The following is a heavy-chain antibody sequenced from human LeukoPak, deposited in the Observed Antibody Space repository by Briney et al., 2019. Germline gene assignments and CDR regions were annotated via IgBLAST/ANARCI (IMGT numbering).Heavy chain of an antibody. CDR3: AKDPLVGATFFYFDY. CDR2: IIPILGIA. CDR1: GGTFSSYA. Sequence: ASVKVSCKASGGTFSSYAISWVRQAPGQGLEWMGRIIPILGIANYAQKFQGRVTITADKSTSTAYMGLSSLRAEDTAVYYCAKDPLVGATFFYFDYWGQGTLVTVSS. D-gene: IGHD1-26*01. V-gene: IGHV1-69*04. J-gene: IGHJ4*02.